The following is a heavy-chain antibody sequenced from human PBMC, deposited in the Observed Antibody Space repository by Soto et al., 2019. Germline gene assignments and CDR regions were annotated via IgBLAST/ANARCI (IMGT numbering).Heavy chain of an antibody. D-gene: IGHD4-17*01. CDR3: AGGITGDYDTGSGFFDY. Sequence: QVQLQESGPGLVKPSQTLSLTCTVSGGSISSGGYYWSWIRQHPGKGLEWIGYIYYSGSTYYNPSLKSRVTISVDTSKNQFSLKLSAVTAADTAVYYCAGGITGDYDTGSGFFDYWCQGTLVTVS. CDR2: IYYSGST. V-gene: IGHV4-31*03. CDR1: GGSISSGGYY. J-gene: IGHJ4*02.